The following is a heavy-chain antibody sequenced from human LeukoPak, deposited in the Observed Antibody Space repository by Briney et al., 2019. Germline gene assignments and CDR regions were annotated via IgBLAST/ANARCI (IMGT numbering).Heavy chain of an antibody. CDR1: GYTFTSYW. D-gene: IGHD6-13*01. CDR2: IYPGDSDT. CDR3: ARRSSSWYRGNFYYYMDV. Sequence: GESLKISCKGSGYTFTSYWIGWVRQMPGKDLEWMGIIYPGDSDTRYSPSFQGQVTISADKSISTAYLQWNSLKASDTAIYYCARRSSSWYRGNFYYYMDVWGKGTTVTVSS. J-gene: IGHJ6*03. V-gene: IGHV5-51*01.